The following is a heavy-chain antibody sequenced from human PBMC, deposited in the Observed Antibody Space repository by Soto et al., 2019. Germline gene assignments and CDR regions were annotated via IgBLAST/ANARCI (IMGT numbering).Heavy chain of an antibody. D-gene: IGHD3-22*01. CDR1: GGTFGSYA. Sequence: SVKVSCKASGGTFGSYAISWVRQAPGQGLEWMGGIIPIFGTANYAQKFQGRVTITADKSTSTAYMELSSLRSEDTAVYYCATTDSSGYFWIGVYYGMDVWGQGTTVTVSS. V-gene: IGHV1-69*06. CDR3: ATTDSSGYFWIGVYYGMDV. J-gene: IGHJ6*02. CDR2: IIPIFGTA.